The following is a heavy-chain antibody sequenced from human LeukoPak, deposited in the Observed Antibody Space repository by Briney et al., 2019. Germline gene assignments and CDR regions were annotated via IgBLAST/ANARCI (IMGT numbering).Heavy chain of an antibody. CDR2: TNPNSGNT. CDR3: ARSGHGGVDY. Sequence: GASVKVSCKASGYTFTGYYMHWVRQATGQGLEWMGWTNPNSGNTGYAQKFQGRLTMTRNTSISTAYMELSNLRSEDTAVYYCARSGHGGVDYWGQGTLVTASS. V-gene: IGHV1-8*02. D-gene: IGHD4-23*01. J-gene: IGHJ4*02. CDR1: GYTFTGYY.